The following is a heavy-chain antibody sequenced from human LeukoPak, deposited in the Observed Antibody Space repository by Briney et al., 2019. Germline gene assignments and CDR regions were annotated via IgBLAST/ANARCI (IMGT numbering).Heavy chain of an antibody. V-gene: IGHV4-59*01. CDR2: IYYSGNT. Sequence: SETLSLTCTVSGGSISSYYWSWIRQPPGKGLEWIGYIYYSGNTNYNPSLKSRVTISVDTSKNQFSLKLSSVTAADTAMYYCARDKGEYYDSSGYLDYWGQGTLVTVSS. CDR3: ARDKGEYYDSSGYLDY. J-gene: IGHJ4*02. D-gene: IGHD3-22*01. CDR1: GGSISSYY.